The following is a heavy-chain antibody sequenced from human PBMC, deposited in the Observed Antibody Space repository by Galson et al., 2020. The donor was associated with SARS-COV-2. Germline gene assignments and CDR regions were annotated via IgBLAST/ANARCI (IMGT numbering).Heavy chain of an antibody. CDR1: GFTFSSYE. V-gene: IGHV3-48*03. J-gene: IGHJ4*02. D-gene: IGHD1-7*01. CDR3: ASWDIITGTTSRDY. CDR2: ISSSGTTI. Sequence: GGSLRLSCAASGFTFSSYEMNWVRQAPGKGLEWVSNISSSGTTIYYADSVKGRFTISRDNAKNSLYLQMNSLRAEDTAVYYCASWDIITGTTSRDYWGQGTLVTVSS.